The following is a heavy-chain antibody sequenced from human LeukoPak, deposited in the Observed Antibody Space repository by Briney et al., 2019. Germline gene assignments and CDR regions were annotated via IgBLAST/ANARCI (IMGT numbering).Heavy chain of an antibody. CDR1: GFTFSTYA. J-gene: IGHJ4*02. CDR2: ISGTGNSP. CDR3: AKDLVVGATEGGFFDY. D-gene: IGHD1-26*01. Sequence: PGGSLRLSCAASGFTFSTYAMSWVRQAPGKGLEWVSAISGTGNSPYYGDSEKGRFTISRDNSKNTLYLQMNSLRAEDTAVYYCAKDLVVGATEGGFFDYWGQRTLVTVSS. V-gene: IGHV3-23*01.